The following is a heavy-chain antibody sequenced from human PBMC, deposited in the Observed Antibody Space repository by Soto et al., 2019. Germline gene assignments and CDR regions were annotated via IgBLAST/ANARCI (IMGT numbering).Heavy chain of an antibody. J-gene: IGHJ4*02. CDR2: IYYSGST. D-gene: IGHD3-22*01. CDR1: EDCICGFY. V-gene: IGHV4-59*01. Sequence: SQTCSVGEDCICGFYWIRFRKNQGKGLEWIGYIYYSGSTNYNPSLKSRVTISVDTSKNQSSLKLSSVTAADTAVYYCARDNGREQYYDSSGYWYYFDYWGQGTLVTVSS. CDR3: ARDNGREQYYDSSGYWYYFDY.